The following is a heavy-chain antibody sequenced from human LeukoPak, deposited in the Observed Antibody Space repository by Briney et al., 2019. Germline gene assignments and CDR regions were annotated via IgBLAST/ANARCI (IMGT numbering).Heavy chain of an antibody. J-gene: IGHJ3*02. CDR3: ARETYYYDSSGYSARTSPDI. Sequence: PSETLSLTCTVSGGSISSSSYDWGWIRQPPGKVLEWIGSIYYSGSTYYNPSLKSRVTISVDTSKNQFSLKLSSVTAADTAVYYCARETYYYDSSGYSARTSPDIWGQGTIVTVSS. CDR2: IYYSGST. V-gene: IGHV4-39*07. D-gene: IGHD3-22*01. CDR1: GGSISSSSYD.